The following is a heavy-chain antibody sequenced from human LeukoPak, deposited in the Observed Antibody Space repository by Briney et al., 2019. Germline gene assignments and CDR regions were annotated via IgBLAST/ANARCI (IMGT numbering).Heavy chain of an antibody. CDR2: MNPNSGNT. CDR1: GYTFTSYD. J-gene: IGHJ5*02. CDR3: AIRGGYDSNWFDP. V-gene: IGHV1-8*01. D-gene: IGHD5-12*01. Sequence: ASVKVSCKASGYTFTSYDINWVRQATGQGLEWMGWMNPNSGNTGYAQKFQGRVTMTTDTSTSTAYMELRSLRSDDTAVYYCAIRGGYDSNWFDPWGQGTLVTVSS.